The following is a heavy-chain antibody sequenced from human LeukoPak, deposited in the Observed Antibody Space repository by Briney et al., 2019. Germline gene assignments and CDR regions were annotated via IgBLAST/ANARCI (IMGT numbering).Heavy chain of an antibody. V-gene: IGHV4-34*01. D-gene: IGHD2-15*01. J-gene: IGHJ4*02. CDR3: VRIDDY. CDR2: INHSGRT. CDR1: GGSFSGYY. Sequence: SETLSLTCAVYGGSFSGYYWSWIRQPPGKGLEWIGEINHSGRTSCNPSLKSRVTISVDTSQNQFSLKLSSVTAADTAVYYCVRIDDYWGQGTLVTVSS.